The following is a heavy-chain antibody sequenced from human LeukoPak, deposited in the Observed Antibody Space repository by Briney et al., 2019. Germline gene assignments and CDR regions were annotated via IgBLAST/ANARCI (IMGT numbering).Heavy chain of an antibody. D-gene: IGHD4-17*01. CDR3: ARDWIGKLSYGDYRMCFQH. Sequence: ASVKVSCKASGYTFTGYYMHWVRQAPGQGLEWMGWINPNSGGTNYAQKFQVRVTMTRDTSISAAYMELTRLRSDDTAVYYCARDWIGKLSYGDYRMCFQHWGQGTLVTVSS. CDR1: GYTFTGYY. J-gene: IGHJ1*01. V-gene: IGHV1-2*02. CDR2: INPNSGGT.